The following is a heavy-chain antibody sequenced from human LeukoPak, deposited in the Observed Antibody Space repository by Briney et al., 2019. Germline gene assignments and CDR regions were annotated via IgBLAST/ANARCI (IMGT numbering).Heavy chain of an antibody. CDR3: AMDSVSWYGNWFDP. V-gene: IGHV3-30-3*01. J-gene: IGHJ5*02. D-gene: IGHD6-13*01. CDR1: GFTFSSYA. Sequence: GSSLRLSCAASGFTFSSYAMHWVRPPRGKGLEWVAVISYDGSNKYYPASVKGRFTISRDNSKNTLYLRMDSLRAEDTAVYYCAMDSVSWYGNWFDPWGQGSLVTVSS. CDR2: ISYDGSNK.